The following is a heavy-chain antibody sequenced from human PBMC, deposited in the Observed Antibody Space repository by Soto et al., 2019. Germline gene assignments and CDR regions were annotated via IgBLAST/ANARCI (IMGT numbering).Heavy chain of an antibody. V-gene: IGHV1-69*13. CDR2: IMPTFGSA. D-gene: IGHD3-22*01. CDR1: GGSFSRST. Sequence: SVKVSCEASGGSFSRSTISWLRQAPGQGLEWMGGIMPTFGSANYAQKFQGRVTITADENTHTVYMELTRLRSEDTAVYYCARQFDSDTTGYYYAYWGQGTLVTVSS. CDR3: ARQFDSDTTGYYYAY. J-gene: IGHJ4*02.